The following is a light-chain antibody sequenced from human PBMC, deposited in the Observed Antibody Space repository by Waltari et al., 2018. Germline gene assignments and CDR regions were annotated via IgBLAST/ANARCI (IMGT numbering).Light chain of an antibody. V-gene: IGLV2-14*01. CDR1: NSDIGGYTY. Sequence: QSALTQPASVSGSPGQSIPISCTGTNSDIGGYTYVSWYQQNPGKAPKRMIYYVFKRPSGVSNRFSGSKSGNTASLTISGLQAEDETDYYCLSYTSSSTFVFGTGTKVTVI. CDR2: YVF. CDR3: LSYTSSSTFV. J-gene: IGLJ1*01.